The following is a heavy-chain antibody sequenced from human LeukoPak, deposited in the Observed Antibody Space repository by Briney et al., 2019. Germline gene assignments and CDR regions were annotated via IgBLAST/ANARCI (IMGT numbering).Heavy chain of an antibody. CDR3: ARDNMFVVAGTRAYFDY. D-gene: IGHD6-19*01. J-gene: IGHJ4*02. CDR1: GYTFTSYG. CDR2: ISAYNGNT. Sequence: PSVKVSCKASGYTFTSYGIRWVPQAPGQGLEWIGWISAYNGNTNYAQKLQGRVTMTTDTSTSTAYMELRSLRSDDTAVYYCARDNMFVVAGTRAYFDYWGQGTLVTVSS. V-gene: IGHV1-18*01.